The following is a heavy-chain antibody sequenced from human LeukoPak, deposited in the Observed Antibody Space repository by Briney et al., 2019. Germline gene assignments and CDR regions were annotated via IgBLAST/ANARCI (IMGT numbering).Heavy chain of an antibody. CDR1: GGTFSSYA. V-gene: IGHV1-69*06. CDR3: ARGRAYCSGGSCYSGKYYYGMDV. J-gene: IGHJ6*04. Sequence: SVKVSCKASGGTFSSYAISWVRQAPGQGLEWMGGIIPIFGTANYAQKFQGRVTITADKSTSTAYMELSGLRSEDTAVYYCARGRAYCSGGSCYSGKYYYGMDVWGKGTTVTVSS. CDR2: IIPIFGTA. D-gene: IGHD2-15*01.